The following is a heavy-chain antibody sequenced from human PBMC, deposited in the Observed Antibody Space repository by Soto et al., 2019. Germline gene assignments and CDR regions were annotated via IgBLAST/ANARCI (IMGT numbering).Heavy chain of an antibody. Sequence: PGESLKISCKGSGYSFTSYWIGWVRQMPGKGLEWMGIIYPGDSDTRYSPSFQGQVTISADKSISTAYPQWSSLKASDTAMYYCARQSNYYYYGMDVWGQGTTVTVSS. V-gene: IGHV5-51*01. D-gene: IGHD6-6*01. J-gene: IGHJ6*02. CDR1: GYSFTSYW. CDR3: ARQSNYYYYGMDV. CDR2: IYPGDSDT.